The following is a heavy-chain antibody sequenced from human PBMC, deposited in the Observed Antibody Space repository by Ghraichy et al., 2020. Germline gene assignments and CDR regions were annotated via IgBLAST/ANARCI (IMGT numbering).Heavy chain of an antibody. CDR1: GGSIGTYY. CDR3: ARRFAARRQYYFDY. J-gene: IGHJ4*02. CDR2: IYTSGNT. D-gene: IGHD6-6*01. V-gene: IGHV4-4*09. Sequence: SETLSLTCTVSGGSIGTYYWTWIRQPPGKGLEWIGYIYTSGNTNYNPSLQSRVTISLDSSRNQFSLRLSSVTAADTAVYYCARRFAARRQYYFDYWGPGTLVTVSS.